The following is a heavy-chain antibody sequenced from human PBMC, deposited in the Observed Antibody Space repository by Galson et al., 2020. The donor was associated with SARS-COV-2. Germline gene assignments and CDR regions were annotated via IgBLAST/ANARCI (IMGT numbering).Heavy chain of an antibody. J-gene: IGHJ4*02. Sequence: ASVKVSCKASGYTFTSYDINWVRQATGQGLEWMGWMNPNSGNTGYAQKFQGRVTMTRNTSISTAYMELSSLRSEDTAVYYCATVRRTRRGGFLFDYWGQGTLVTVSS. V-gene: IGHV1-8*01. CDR3: ATVRRTRRGGFLFDY. CDR2: MNPNSGNT. CDR1: GYTFTSYD. D-gene: IGHD3-16*01.